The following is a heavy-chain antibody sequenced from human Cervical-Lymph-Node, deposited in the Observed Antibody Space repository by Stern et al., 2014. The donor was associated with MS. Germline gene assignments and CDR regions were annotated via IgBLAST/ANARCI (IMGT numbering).Heavy chain of an antibody. J-gene: IGHJ4*02. CDR2: IDPSGSYA. CDR3: ARQRYFDY. Sequence: EVQLVQSGAEVKKPGESLRISCKASRYTFSSYWFSWVRQMPGKGLEWMGTIDPSGSYADYSPSFQGQVTILADKSSSTAYLQWNNLKASDTAIYYCARQRYFDYWGQGTLVTVSS. V-gene: IGHV5-10-1*03. CDR1: RYTFSSYW.